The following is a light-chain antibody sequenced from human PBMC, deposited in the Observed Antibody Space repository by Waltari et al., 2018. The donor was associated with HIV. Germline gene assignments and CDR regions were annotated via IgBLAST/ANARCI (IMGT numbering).Light chain of an antibody. J-gene: IGLJ3*02. V-gene: IGLV3-21*04. CDR1: NIGSKS. CDR2: YDS. CDR3: QVWDSSSDHPNWV. Sequence: SYVLTQPPSVSVAPGKTARITCGGNNIGSKSVHWYQQKPGQAPVLVIYYDSDRPSGIPERFSGSKSGNTATLTISRVEAGDEADYYCQVWDSSSDHPNWVFGGGTKLTVL.